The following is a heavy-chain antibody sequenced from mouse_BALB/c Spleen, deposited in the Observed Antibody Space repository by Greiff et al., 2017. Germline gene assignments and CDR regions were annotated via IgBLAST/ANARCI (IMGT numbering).Heavy chain of an antibody. CDR3: ARSPSYYYGSSSLYYFDY. D-gene: IGHD1-1*01. CDR2: IDPENGNT. J-gene: IGHJ2*01. Sequence: EVQLQQSGAELVRPGALVKLSCKASGFNIKDYYMHWVKQRPEQGLEWIGWIDPENGNTIYDPKFQGKASITADTSSNTAYLQLSSLTSEDTAVYYCARSPSYYYGSSSLYYFDYWGQGTTLTVSS. V-gene: IGHV14-1*02. CDR1: GFNIKDYY.